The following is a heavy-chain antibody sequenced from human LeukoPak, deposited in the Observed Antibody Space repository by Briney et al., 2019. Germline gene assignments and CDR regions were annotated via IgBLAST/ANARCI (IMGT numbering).Heavy chain of an antibody. CDR1: GYSFTSYW. J-gene: IGHJ4*02. D-gene: IGHD5-12*01. CDR3: ARSGYSGYDSFDY. Sequence: PGESLKISCKGSGYSFTSYWIGWVRQMPGKGLEWMGIIYPGDSDTKYSPSFQGLVTISADKSISTAYLQWSSLKASDTAMYYCARSGYSGYDSFDYWGQGTLVTVSS. CDR2: IYPGDSDT. V-gene: IGHV5-51*01.